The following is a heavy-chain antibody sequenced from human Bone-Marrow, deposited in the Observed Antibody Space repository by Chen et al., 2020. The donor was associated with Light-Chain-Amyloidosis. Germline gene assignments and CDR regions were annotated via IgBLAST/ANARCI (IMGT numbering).Heavy chain of an antibody. D-gene: IGHD3-3*01. CDR1: GGTFNSYG. CDR2: IIPMFGRA. V-gene: IGHV1-69*01. Sequence: QVQLVQSGAEVKKPGSSVKVSCRASGGTFNSYGVSWIRQAPGQGLEWMGWIIPMFGRAHYAQKFQGRVTMTADESTNTAYMELSRLGSEDTDVYYCARDETPIFGVVTYNWFDPWGQGTLVTVSS. J-gene: IGHJ5*02. CDR3: ARDETPIFGVVTYNWFDP.